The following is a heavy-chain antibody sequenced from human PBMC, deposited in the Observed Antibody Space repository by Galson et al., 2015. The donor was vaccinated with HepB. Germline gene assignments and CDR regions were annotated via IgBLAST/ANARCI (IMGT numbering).Heavy chain of an antibody. J-gene: IGHJ4*02. V-gene: IGHV4-34*01. CDR3: ARGLLD. Sequence: TLSLTCAVYGGSVNSFYWSWIRQSPEKGLEWIGEMHHSGSSTYNPSLGGRVTISVDTSKNEFSLTLKSVTAADTAVYYCARGLLDWGQGTLVTVSS. CDR2: MHHSGSS. D-gene: IGHD2-8*02. CDR1: GGSVNSFY.